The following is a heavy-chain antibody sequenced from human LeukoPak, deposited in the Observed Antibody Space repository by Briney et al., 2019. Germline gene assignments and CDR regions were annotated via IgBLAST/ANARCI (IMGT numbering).Heavy chain of an antibody. CDR3: ARGHYGLHV. CDR2: IKQDGGEE. V-gene: IGHV3-7*05. J-gene: IGHJ6*02. CDR1: GFTFSSYW. Sequence: PGGSLRLSCAASGFTFSSYWMTWVRQAPGKGLGWVANIKQDGGEESYVDSVRGRFTISRDNAKNSLYLQVNSLRAEDTAVYYCARGHYGLHVWGQGTTVTVSS.